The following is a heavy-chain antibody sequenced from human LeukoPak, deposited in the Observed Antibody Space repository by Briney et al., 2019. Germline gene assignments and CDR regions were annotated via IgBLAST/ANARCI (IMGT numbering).Heavy chain of an antibody. Sequence: PGGSLRLSCAASGFTFGDYYMSWVRQAPGKGLEWVSGISNSGGSTYYADSVKGRFTISRDNSKNTLYLQMKTLRAEDTAVYYCANSLVVTAAYDYWGQGTLVTVSS. CDR3: ANSLVVTAAYDY. V-gene: IGHV3-23*01. J-gene: IGHJ4*02. D-gene: IGHD2-21*02. CDR1: GFTFGDYY. CDR2: ISNSGGST.